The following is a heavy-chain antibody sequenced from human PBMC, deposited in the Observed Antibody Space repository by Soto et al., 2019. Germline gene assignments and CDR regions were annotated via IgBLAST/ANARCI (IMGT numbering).Heavy chain of an antibody. V-gene: IGHV3-73*01. D-gene: IGHD2-2*01. J-gene: IGHJ4*02. Sequence: EVQLVESGGGLVQPGGSLKLSCAASGFTFSGSAMHWVRQASGKGLEWVGRIRSKANSYGKAYAASVKGRFTISRDDSKNTAYLQMNSVKTEDTAVYYCTRLHTYASDYCGEGTLVTVSS. CDR2: IRSKANSYGK. CDR1: GFTFSGSA. CDR3: TRLHTYASDY.